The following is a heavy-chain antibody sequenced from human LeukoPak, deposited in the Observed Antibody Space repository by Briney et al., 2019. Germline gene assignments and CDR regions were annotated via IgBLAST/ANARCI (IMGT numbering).Heavy chain of an antibody. CDR3: AKGNCGGDCYTYYYFYMDV. V-gene: IGHV3-30*02. D-gene: IGHD2-21*02. CDR2: IRFDGSNK. J-gene: IGHJ6*03. Sequence: AGGSLRLSCAASGFTFSSYGMHWVRQAPGKGLEWVAFIRFDGSNKYYADSVKGRFTISRGNSKNTLYLQMNGLRAEDTAVYYCAKGNCGGDCYTYYYFYMDVWGKGTTVTVSS. CDR1: GFTFSSYG.